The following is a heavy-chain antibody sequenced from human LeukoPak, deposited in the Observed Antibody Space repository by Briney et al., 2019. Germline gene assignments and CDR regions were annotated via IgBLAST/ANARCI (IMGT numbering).Heavy chain of an antibody. CDR3: ARDLVVRVYSGPYYYFDY. Sequence: SETLSLTCTVSGGSISSYYWSWIRQPAGKGLEWIGRIYISGSTNYNPSLKSRVTMSVDTSKNQFSLKLSSVTAADTAVYYCARDLVVRVYSGPYYYFDYWGQGTLVTVSS. D-gene: IGHD2-15*01. J-gene: IGHJ4*02. CDR2: IYISGST. V-gene: IGHV4-4*07. CDR1: GGSISSYY.